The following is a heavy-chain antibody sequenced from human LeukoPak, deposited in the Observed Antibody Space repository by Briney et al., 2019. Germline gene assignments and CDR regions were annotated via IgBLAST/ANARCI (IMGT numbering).Heavy chain of an antibody. CDR3: AKVLGSTFGVDLHDY. V-gene: IGHV3-30*02. CDR1: GFTFSSYG. D-gene: IGHD3-3*01. CDR2: IRYDGSNK. J-gene: IGHJ4*02. Sequence: PGGSLRLSCAASGFTFSSYGMHWVRQAPGTGLEWVAFIRYDGSNKYYADSVKGRFTISRDNSKNTLYLQMNSLRAEDTAVYYCAKVLGSTFGVDLHDYWGQGTLVTVSS.